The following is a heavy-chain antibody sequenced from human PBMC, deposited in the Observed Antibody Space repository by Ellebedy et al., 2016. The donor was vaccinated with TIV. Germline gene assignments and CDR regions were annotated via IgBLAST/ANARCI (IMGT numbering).Heavy chain of an antibody. V-gene: IGHV3-23*01. Sequence: GGSLRLSXAASGFTFSSYAMSWVRQAPGKGLEWVSAISGSGGSTYYADSVKGRFTISRDNSKNTLYLQMNSLRAEDTAVYYCAKFPTRGYLYYYGMDVWGQGTTVTVSS. CDR2: ISGSGGST. J-gene: IGHJ6*02. CDR1: GFTFSSYA. CDR3: AKFPTRGYLYYYGMDV. D-gene: IGHD6-13*01.